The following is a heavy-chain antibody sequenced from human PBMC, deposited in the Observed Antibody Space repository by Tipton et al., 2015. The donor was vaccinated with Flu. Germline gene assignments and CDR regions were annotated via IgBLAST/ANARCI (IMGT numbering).Heavy chain of an antibody. D-gene: IGHD3-3*01. V-gene: IGHV4-59*01. CDR2: IYYSGST. Sequence: TLSLTCTVSGGSISSYYWSWIRQPPGKGLEWIGYIYYSGSTNYNPSLKSRVTISVDTSKNQFSLKLSSVTAADTAVYYCARTYYDFWSGYYTSPYGMDVWGQGTTVTVSS. J-gene: IGHJ6*02. CDR1: GGSISSYY. CDR3: ARTYYDFWSGYYTSPYGMDV.